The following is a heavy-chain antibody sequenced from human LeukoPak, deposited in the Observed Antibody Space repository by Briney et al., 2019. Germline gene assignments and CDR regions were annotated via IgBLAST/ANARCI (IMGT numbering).Heavy chain of an antibody. CDR2: INHSGSA. J-gene: IGHJ4*02. Sequence: SETLSLTCAVYGGSFSGYYWSWIRQPPGKGLEWIGEINHSGSANYNPSLKSRVTISVDTSKNQFSPKLSSVTAADTAVYYCARGQYRGYSYGSPGYWGQGTLVTVSS. D-gene: IGHD5-18*01. V-gene: IGHV4-34*01. CDR1: GGSFSGYY. CDR3: ARGQYRGYSYGSPGY.